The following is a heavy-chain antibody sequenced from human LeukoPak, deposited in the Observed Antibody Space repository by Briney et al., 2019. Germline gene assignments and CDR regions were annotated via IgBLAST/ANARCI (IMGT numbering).Heavy chain of an antibody. Sequence: PGGSLRLSCAASGFTFSSYEMNWVRQAPGKGLEWVSYISSSGSTIYYADSVKGRFTISRDNAKNSLYLQMNSLRAEDTAVYYCARDMGRGYSYDDAFDIWGQGTMVTVSS. CDR1: GFTFSSYE. V-gene: IGHV3-48*03. J-gene: IGHJ3*02. D-gene: IGHD5-18*01. CDR3: ARDMGRGYSYDDAFDI. CDR2: ISSSGSTI.